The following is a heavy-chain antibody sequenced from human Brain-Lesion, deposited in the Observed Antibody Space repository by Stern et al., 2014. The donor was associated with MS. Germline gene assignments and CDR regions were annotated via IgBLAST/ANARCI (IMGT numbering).Heavy chain of an antibody. CDR3: ARGARYSDSSGYYFYFDY. D-gene: IGHD3-22*01. CDR2: IYYTGSA. V-gene: IGHV4-31*03. J-gene: IGHJ4*02. CDR1: GGSVHSGGYY. Sequence: VQLVESGPGLVKPSQTLPLTCTVSGGSVHSGGYYWSWIRQYPGKGLEWIGYIYYTGSAYYDPSLKSRLSMSIDTSKNQFSLNLNSVTAADTAVYYCARGARYSDSSGYYFYFDYWGQGTLVTVSS.